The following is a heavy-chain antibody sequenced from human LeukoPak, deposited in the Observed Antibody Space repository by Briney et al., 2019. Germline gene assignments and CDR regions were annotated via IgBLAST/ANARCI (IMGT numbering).Heavy chain of an antibody. CDR1: GFTFSSYA. V-gene: IGHV3-23*01. CDR3: AKDRDIVATICDY. Sequence: GGSLRLSCAASGFTFSSYAMSWVRQAPVKVLEWVSAISGSGGSTYYADSVKGRFTISRDNSKNTLYLQMNSLRAEDTAVYYCAKDRDIVATICDYWGQGTLVTVSS. CDR2: ISGSGGST. J-gene: IGHJ4*02. D-gene: IGHD5-12*01.